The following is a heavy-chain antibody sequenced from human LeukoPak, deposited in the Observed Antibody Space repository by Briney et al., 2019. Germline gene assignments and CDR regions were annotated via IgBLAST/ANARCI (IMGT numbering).Heavy chain of an antibody. Sequence: GRSLRLSCAASGFTFSSYGMHWVRQAPGKGLEGLAVIWYDGSEKYYADSVKGRFTISRDNSKNTLYLQMSSLRVEDTALYYCARGGCRSTSCYDYWGQGTLVTVSS. CDR3: ARGGCRSTSCYDY. CDR1: GFTFSSYG. V-gene: IGHV3-33*01. J-gene: IGHJ4*02. CDR2: IWYDGSEK. D-gene: IGHD2-2*01.